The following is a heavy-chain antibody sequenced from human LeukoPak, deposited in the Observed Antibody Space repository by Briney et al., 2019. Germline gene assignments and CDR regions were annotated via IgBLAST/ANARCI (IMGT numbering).Heavy chain of an antibody. Sequence: SETLSLTCTVSGGSISSGDYYWGWIRQPPGKGLEWIGYIYYSGSTYYNPSLKSRVTISVDTSKNQFSLKLSSVTAADTAVYYCASQIAARPLDLRAFDIWGQGTMVTVSS. V-gene: IGHV4-30-4*01. D-gene: IGHD6-6*01. CDR2: IYYSGST. J-gene: IGHJ3*02. CDR1: GGSISSGDYY. CDR3: ASQIAARPLDLRAFDI.